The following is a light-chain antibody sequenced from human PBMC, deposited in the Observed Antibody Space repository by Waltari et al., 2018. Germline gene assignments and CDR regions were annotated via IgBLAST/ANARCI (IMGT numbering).Light chain of an antibody. CDR1: SSDVGGYNF. V-gene: IGLV2-23*02. CDR2: EIS. CDR3: CAYVGYSTWV. J-gene: IGLJ3*02. Sequence: SALTQPASVSASPGQSITISCTGTSSDVGGYNFVSWYQQPPGKAPQVIIFEISKRPSGVSNRFSGSKSGNTASLTISGLQAEDEANYYCCAYVGYSTWVFGGGTKLTVV.